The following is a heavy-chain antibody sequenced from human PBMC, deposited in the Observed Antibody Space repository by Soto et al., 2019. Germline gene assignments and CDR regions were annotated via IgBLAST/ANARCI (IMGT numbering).Heavy chain of an antibody. CDR1: GFTFSSYG. CDR2: ISYDGRNK. V-gene: IGHV3-30*18. D-gene: IGHD3-3*01. J-gene: IGHJ4*01. CDR3: GKGSGRDFYRGFYF. Sequence: GGSLRLSCAASGFTFSSYGMHWVRQAPGKGLEWVAVISYDGRNKYYADFVKGRFTISRDNSKNMLYLQMDSLRAEDTAVYYCGKGSGRDFYRGFYFWGHGTLVTVSS.